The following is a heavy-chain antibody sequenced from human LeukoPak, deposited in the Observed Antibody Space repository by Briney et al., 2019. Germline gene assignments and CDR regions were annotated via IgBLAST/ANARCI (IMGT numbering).Heavy chain of an antibody. CDR2: ISYDGSNK. V-gene: IGHV3-30*03. CDR1: GFTFSSCG. D-gene: IGHD5-18*01. CDR3: AAKGYSYGNNAFAF. J-gene: IGHJ3*01. Sequence: GGSLRLSCAASGFTFSSCGMHWVRQAPGKGLEWVAVISYDGSNKFYADSVTGRFTISRDNSKNTLYLQMNSLRAEDTAVYYCAAKGYSYGNNAFAFWGQGTMVTVSS.